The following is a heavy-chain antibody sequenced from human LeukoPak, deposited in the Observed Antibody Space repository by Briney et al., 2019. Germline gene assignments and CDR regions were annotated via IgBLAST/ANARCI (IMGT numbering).Heavy chain of an antibody. Sequence: GRSLRLSCAASGFTFSSYGMHWVRQAPGKGLEWVAFISYDGSNKYYADSVKGRFTISRDNSKNTLYLQMNSLRAEDTAVYFCAKERGYDILAGYYSYGMDVWGKGTTVTVSS. V-gene: IGHV3-30*18. CDR2: ISYDGSNK. D-gene: IGHD3-9*01. CDR1: GFTFSSYG. J-gene: IGHJ6*04. CDR3: AKERGYDILAGYYSYGMDV.